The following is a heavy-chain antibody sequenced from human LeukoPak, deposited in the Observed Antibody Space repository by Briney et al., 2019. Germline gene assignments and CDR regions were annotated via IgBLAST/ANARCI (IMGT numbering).Heavy chain of an antibody. J-gene: IGHJ6*03. Sequence: SETLSLTCTVSGGSISSYYWSWIRQPPGKGLEWIGYIYYSGSTNYNPSLKSRVTISVETSKNQFSLKLSSVTAADTAVYYCARGTTPYYNYYYMDVWGKGTTVTISS. D-gene: IGHD1-14*01. CDR1: GGSISSYY. V-gene: IGHV4-59*01. CDR2: IYYSGST. CDR3: ARGTTPYYNYYYMDV.